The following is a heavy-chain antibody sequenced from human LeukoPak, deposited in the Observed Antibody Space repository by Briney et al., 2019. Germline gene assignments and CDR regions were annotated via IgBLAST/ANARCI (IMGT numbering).Heavy chain of an antibody. CDR1: GGSISSYY. D-gene: IGHD3-10*01. CDR3: ARPMVRGVPWAFDI. Sequence: SETLSLTCTASGGSISSYYWSWIRQPPGKGLEWIGYIYYSGSTNYNPSLKSRVTISVDTSKNQFSLKLSSVTAADTAVYYCARPMVRGVPWAFDIWGQGTMVTVSS. V-gene: IGHV4-59*01. J-gene: IGHJ3*02. CDR2: IYYSGST.